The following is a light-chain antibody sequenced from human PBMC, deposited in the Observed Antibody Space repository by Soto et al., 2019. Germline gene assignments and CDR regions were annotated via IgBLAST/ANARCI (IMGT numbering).Light chain of an antibody. Sequence: DIQMTQSPSTLSASVGERVTIICRASQDISTWLAWYQQKPGKAPNLLIYGAFRLQSGVPSRFSGSGSGTDFTLTISSLQPEDFATYYCQQAYTFPYTFGQGTKLEIK. CDR2: GAF. J-gene: IGKJ2*01. V-gene: IGKV1-12*01. CDR1: QDISTW. CDR3: QQAYTFPYT.